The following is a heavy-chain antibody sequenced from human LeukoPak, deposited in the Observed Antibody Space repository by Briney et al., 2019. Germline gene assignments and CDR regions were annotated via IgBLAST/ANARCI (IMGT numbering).Heavy chain of an antibody. D-gene: IGHD6-19*01. Sequence: SETLSLTCAVSEMSFSAYYWNWIRQSPGKGLEWIGEINYGGSTKYTPSLEGRGTILIDTSKNQFSLKLTSVTAADTAVYYCARGFPPGSGSRGSHAFDVWGQGTMVTVPS. J-gene: IGHJ3*01. CDR2: INYGGST. V-gene: IGHV4-34*01. CDR3: ARGFPPGSGSRGSHAFDV. CDR1: EMSFSAYY.